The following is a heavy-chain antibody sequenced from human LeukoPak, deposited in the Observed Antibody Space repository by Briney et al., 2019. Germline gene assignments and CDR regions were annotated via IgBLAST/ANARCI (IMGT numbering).Heavy chain of an antibody. J-gene: IGHJ4*02. D-gene: IGHD2-2*01. Sequence: PSQTLSLTCTVSGGSISNGGYYWSWIRQHPGKGLEWIGYISDSGSTNYNPSLKSRVTISEDTSKNQFSLKLSSVTAADTAVYYCARDLPGHGLDYRGQGTLVTVSS. V-gene: IGHV4-31*03. CDR1: GGSISNGGYY. CDR2: ISDSGST. CDR3: ARDLPGHGLDY.